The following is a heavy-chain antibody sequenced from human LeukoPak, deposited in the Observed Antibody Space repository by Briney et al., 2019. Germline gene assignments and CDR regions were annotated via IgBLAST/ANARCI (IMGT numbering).Heavy chain of an antibody. CDR2: INHSGST. J-gene: IGHJ5*02. V-gene: IGHV4-34*01. Sequence: SETLSLTCAVYGGSFSGYYWSWLRQPPGKGLEWIGEINHSGSTNYNPSLKSRVTISVDTSKNQFSLKLMSVTAADTAVYYCARDSGTTGEVKFDPWGQGTLVTVSS. D-gene: IGHD3-10*01. CDR3: ARDSGTTGEVKFDP. CDR1: GGSFSGYY.